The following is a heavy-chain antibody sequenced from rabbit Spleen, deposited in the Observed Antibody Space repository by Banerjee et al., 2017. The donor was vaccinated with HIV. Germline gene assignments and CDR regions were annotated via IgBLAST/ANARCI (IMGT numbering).Heavy chain of an antibody. D-gene: IGHD7-1*01. V-gene: IGHV1S45*01. Sequence: QQQLEESGGGLVQPEGSLTLTCTASGFSLSVYWICWVRQAPGKGLEWIGCIYPGSSGTTYYASWAKGRFTISKTSSTTVTLQMTSLTAADTATYFCARDTGTSFSTYGMDLWGPGTLVTVS. CDR1: GFSLSVYW. CDR3: ARDTGTSFSTYGMDL. J-gene: IGHJ6*01. CDR2: IYPGSSGTT.